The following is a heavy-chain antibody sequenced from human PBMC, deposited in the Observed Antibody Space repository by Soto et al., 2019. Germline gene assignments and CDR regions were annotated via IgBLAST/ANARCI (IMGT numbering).Heavy chain of an antibody. Sequence: SETLSLTCTVSGGSISSYYWSWIRQPPGKGLEWIGYIYYSGSTNYNPSLKSRVTISVDTSKNQFSLKLSSVTAADTAVYYCARGPALIAAAGTEMFDYWGQGTLVTVS. D-gene: IGHD6-13*01. CDR3: ARGPALIAAAGTEMFDY. CDR2: IYYSGST. J-gene: IGHJ4*02. V-gene: IGHV4-59*01. CDR1: GGSISSYY.